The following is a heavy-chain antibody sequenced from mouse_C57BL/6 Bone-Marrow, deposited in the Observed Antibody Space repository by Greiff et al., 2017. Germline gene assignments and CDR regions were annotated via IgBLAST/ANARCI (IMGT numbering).Heavy chain of an antibody. V-gene: IGHV1-81*01. CDR2: IYPRSGNT. D-gene: IGHD2-2*01. J-gene: IGHJ3*01. CDR1: GYTFTSYG. Sequence: VQLQQSGAELARPGASVKLSCKASGYTFTSYGISWVKQRTGQGLEWIGEIYPRSGNTYYNEKFKGKATLTADKSSSTAYMELRSLTSEDSAVYFCARVYGYETWFAYWGQGTLVTVSA. CDR3: ARVYGYETWFAY.